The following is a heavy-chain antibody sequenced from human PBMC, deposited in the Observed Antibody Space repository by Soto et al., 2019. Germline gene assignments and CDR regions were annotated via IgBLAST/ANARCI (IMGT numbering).Heavy chain of an antibody. CDR3: ARDRGPSSGYYPYWFDP. CDR1: GGTFSSYA. Sequence: QVPLVQSGAEVKKPGSSVKVSCKASGGTFSSYAITWVRQAPGQGLEWMGGIIPIFGTANYAQKFQGGVTITADESXSXXYMELSSLRSEDTAVYYCARDRGPSSGYYPYWFDPWGQGTLVTVSS. CDR2: IIPIFGTA. D-gene: IGHD3-22*01. V-gene: IGHV1-69*12. J-gene: IGHJ5*02.